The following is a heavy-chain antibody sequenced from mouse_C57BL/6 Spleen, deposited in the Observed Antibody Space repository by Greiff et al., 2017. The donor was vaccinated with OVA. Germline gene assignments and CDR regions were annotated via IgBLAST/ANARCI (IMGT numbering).Heavy chain of an antibody. J-gene: IGHJ3*01. CDR1: GYSITSGYY. V-gene: IGHV3-6*01. Sequence: EVKLQESGPGLVKPSQSLSLTCSVTGYSITSGYYWNWIRQFPGNKLEWMGYISYDGSNNYNPSLKNRISITRDTSKNQFFLKLNSVTTEDTATYYCASSGYSWFAYWGQGTLVTVSA. CDR2: ISYDGSN. CDR3: ASSGYSWFAY. D-gene: IGHD2-3*01.